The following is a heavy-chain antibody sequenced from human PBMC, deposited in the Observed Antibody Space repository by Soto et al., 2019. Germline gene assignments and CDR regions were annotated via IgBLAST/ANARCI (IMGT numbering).Heavy chain of an antibody. D-gene: IGHD5-12*01. CDR2: INHSGST. CDR3: ARAGGFYVDMNSFFNWFDP. CDR1: GGSFSGYY. Sequence: SETLSLTCAVYGGSFSGYYWSWTRPPPGKGLEWIGEINHSGSTNYNPSLKSRVTISVDTSKNQFSLKLSSVTAADTAVYYCARAGGFYVDMNSFFNWFDPWGQGTLVTVSS. J-gene: IGHJ5*02. V-gene: IGHV4-34*01.